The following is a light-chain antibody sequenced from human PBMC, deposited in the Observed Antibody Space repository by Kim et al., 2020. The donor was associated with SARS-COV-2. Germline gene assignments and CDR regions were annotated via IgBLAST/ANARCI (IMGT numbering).Light chain of an antibody. J-gene: IGKJ2*01. Sequence: QPASISCSSSQSLVHSDGKTYLSWFQQRPGQSPRRLIYEVSNRDSGVPDRFSGSGSGTDFTLKISRVQAEDVGVYYCMQGTHWLYTFGQGTKLEI. CDR3: MQGTHWLYT. CDR1: QSLVHSDGKTY. CDR2: EVS. V-gene: IGKV2-30*02.